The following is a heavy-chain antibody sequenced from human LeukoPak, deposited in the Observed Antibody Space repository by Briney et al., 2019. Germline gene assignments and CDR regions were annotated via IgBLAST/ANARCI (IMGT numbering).Heavy chain of an antibody. J-gene: IGHJ6*02. Sequence: GGSLRLSCAASGFTFSSYAMSWVRQAPGKGLEWVSAISGSGGSTYYADSVKGRFTISRDNAKNTVYLQMNSLRAEDTAIYYCAKERGYCSGGRCYFFGYYYYGMDVWGQGTTVTVSS. D-gene: IGHD2-15*01. CDR1: GFTFSSYA. CDR3: AKERGYCSGGRCYFFGYYYYGMDV. V-gene: IGHV3-23*01. CDR2: ISGSGGST.